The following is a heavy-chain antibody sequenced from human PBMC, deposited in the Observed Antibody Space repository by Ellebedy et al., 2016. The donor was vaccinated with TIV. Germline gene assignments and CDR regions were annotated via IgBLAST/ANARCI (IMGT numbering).Heavy chain of an antibody. CDR1: GFPFSSYG. Sequence: GESLKISCAASGFPFSSYGMHWVRQAPGKGLEWVAVIWYDGSNKYYADSVKGRFTISRDNSKNTLYLQMNSLRAEDTAVYYCAREMYSSNWYYYYGMDVWGQGTTVTVSS. CDR3: AREMYSSNWYYYYGMDV. D-gene: IGHD6-13*01. CDR2: IWYDGSNK. J-gene: IGHJ6*02. V-gene: IGHV3-33*01.